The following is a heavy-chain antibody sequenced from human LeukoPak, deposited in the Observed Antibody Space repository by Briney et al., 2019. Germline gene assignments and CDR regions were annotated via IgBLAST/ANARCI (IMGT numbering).Heavy chain of an antibody. V-gene: IGHV3-43D*03. D-gene: IGHD1-26*01. CDR3: ARDEREHLYYYMDV. CDR2: ISWDGGST. Sequence: GGSLRLSCAASGFTFDDYAMHWVRQAPGKGLEWVSLISWDGGSTYYADSVKGRFTISRDNSKNTLYLQMNSLRAEDTAVYYCARDEREHLYYYMDVWGKGTTVTISS. J-gene: IGHJ6*03. CDR1: GFTFDDYA.